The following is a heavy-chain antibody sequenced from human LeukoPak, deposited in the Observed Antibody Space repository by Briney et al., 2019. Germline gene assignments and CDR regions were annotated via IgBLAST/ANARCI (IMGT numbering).Heavy chain of an antibody. V-gene: IGHV1-69*05. CDR1: GGTFSSYA. J-gene: IGHJ6*03. CDR2: IIPIFGTA. CDR3: ARESMVVTGVYYYYYMDV. D-gene: IGHD4-23*01. Sequence: SVKVSCKASGGTFSSYAISWVREAPGQGREWMGGIIPIFGTANYAQKFQGRVTITTDESTSTAYMELSSLRSEDTAVYYCARESMVVTGVYYYYYMDVWGRGTPVTVSS.